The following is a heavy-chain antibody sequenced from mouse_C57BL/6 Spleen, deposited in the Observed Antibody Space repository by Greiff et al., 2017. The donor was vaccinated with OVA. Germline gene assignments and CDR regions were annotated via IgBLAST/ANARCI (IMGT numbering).Heavy chain of an antibody. CDR1: GFTFTDYY. Sequence: EVKVVESGGGLVQPGGSLSLSCAASGFTFTDYYMSWVRQPPGKALEWLGFIRNKANGYTTEYSASVKGRFTISRDNSQSILYLQMNALRAEDSATYYCARGRSSSGYFDYWGQDTTLTVSS. J-gene: IGHJ2*01. CDR3: ARGRSSSGYFDY. D-gene: IGHD3-2*02. CDR2: IRNKANGYTT. V-gene: IGHV7-3*01.